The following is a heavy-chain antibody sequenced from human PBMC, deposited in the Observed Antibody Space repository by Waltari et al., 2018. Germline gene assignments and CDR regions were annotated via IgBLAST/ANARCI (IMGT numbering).Heavy chain of an antibody. Sequence: QVHLVQSGAEVKKPGASVRVPCKTAGYTFSDYYIYWVRQAPGQGLEWMGWINPKSGATNPAQKFQGRVTLTWDTSTSTVYMELRGLTSDDTAIYYCARDLFPNFWSGYGFDIWGQGTKVTVSS. J-gene: IGHJ3*02. D-gene: IGHD3-3*01. CDR3: ARDLFPNFWSGYGFDI. V-gene: IGHV1-2*02. CDR1: GYTFSDYY. CDR2: INPKSGAT.